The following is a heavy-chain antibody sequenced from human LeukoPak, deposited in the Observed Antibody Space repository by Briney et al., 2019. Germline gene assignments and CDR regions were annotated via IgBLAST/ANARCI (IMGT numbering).Heavy chain of an antibody. D-gene: IGHD3-3*01. CDR3: AKAVNDFWSGYYPFDY. Sequence: GGSLRLSCAASGFTFSSYAMSWVRQAPGKGLEWVSAISGSGGSTYYADSVKGRFTISRDNSKNTLYLQMNSLRAEDTAVYYCAKAVNDFWSGYYPFDYWGQGTLVTVSS. CDR2: ISGSGGST. V-gene: IGHV3-23*01. CDR1: GFTFSSYA. J-gene: IGHJ4*02.